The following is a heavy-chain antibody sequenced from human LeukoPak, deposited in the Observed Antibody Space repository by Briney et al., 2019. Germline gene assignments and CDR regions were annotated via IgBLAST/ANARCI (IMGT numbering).Heavy chain of an antibody. D-gene: IGHD6-6*01. J-gene: IGHJ4*02. CDR1: GGSISSGSYY. CDR3: ASLRYSSSSFIDY. Sequence: PSETLSLTCTVSGGSISSGSYYWGWIRQPPGKGLEWIGSIYYSGSTYYNPSLKSRVTISVDTSKNQFSLKLSSVTAADTAVYYCASLRYSSSSFIDYWGQGTLVTVSS. CDR2: IYYSGST. V-gene: IGHV4-39*07.